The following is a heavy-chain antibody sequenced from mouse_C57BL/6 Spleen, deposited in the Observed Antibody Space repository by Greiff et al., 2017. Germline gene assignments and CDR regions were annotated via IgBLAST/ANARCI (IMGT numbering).Heavy chain of an antibody. CDR1: GFTFSDYY. Sequence: EVKLVESEGGLVQPGSSMKLSCTASGFTFSDYYMAWVRQVPEKGLEWVANINYDGSSTYYLDSLKSRFIISIDNAKNILYLQMSSLKSEDTATYYCARVWDYYGSSFDYWGQGTTLTVSS. J-gene: IGHJ2*01. CDR2: INYDGSST. V-gene: IGHV5-16*01. CDR3: ARVWDYYGSSFDY. D-gene: IGHD1-1*01.